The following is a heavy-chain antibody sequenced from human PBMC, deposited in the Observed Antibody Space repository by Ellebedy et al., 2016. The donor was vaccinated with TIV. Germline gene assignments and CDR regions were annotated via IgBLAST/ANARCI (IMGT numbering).Heavy chain of an antibody. D-gene: IGHD3-3*01. J-gene: IGHJ5*02. V-gene: IGHV4-31*03. CDR2: IYYSGST. Sequence: MPSETLSLTCTVSGGSISSGGYYWSWIRQHPGKGLEWIGYIYYSGSTYYNPSLKSRVTISVDTSKNQFSLKLSSVTAADTAVYYCARVWSGYRYNWFDPWGQGTLVTVSS. CDR3: ARVWSGYRYNWFDP. CDR1: GGSISSGGYY.